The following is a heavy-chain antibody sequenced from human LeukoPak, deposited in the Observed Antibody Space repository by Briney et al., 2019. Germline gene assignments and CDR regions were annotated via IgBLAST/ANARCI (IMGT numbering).Heavy chain of an antibody. CDR2: IYHSGST. CDR1: GYSISSGYY. D-gene: IGHD3-22*01. CDR3: ARKEGYDSSGYFDY. J-gene: IGHJ4*02. V-gene: IGHV4-38-2*01. Sequence: SETLSLTCAVSGYSISSGYYWGWIRPPPGKGLEWIGSIYHSGSTYYNPSLKSRVTISVGTSKNQFSLKLSSVTAADTAVYYCARKEGYDSSGYFDYWGQGTLVTVSS.